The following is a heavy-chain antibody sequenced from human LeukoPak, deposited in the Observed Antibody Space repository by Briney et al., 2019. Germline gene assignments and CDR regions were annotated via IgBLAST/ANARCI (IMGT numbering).Heavy chain of an antibody. CDR2: IYYSGST. V-gene: IGHV4-59*01. Sequence: PSETLSLTCTVSGFSISSYYWSWIRQPPGKGLEWIGYIYYSGSTNYNPSLKSRVTISVDTSKNQFSLKLSSVTAADTAVYYCARASGEGFRFDPWGQGTLVTVSS. CDR3: ARASGEGFRFDP. CDR1: GFSISSYY. D-gene: IGHD4-17*01. J-gene: IGHJ5*02.